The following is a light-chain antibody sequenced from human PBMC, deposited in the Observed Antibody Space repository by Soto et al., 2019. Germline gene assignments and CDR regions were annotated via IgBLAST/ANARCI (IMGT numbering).Light chain of an antibody. V-gene: IGKV1-39*01. CDR3: QQGYSSAIT. J-gene: IGKJ5*01. CDR1: QSIGKH. CDR2: SVS. Sequence: DIQMTQSPSSLSASVGETVTITCRASQSIGKHLNWYQQKPGKAPKFLIYSVSSLQSGVPSRFSGSGSGTDFTLTINSLQPEDFATYYCQQGYSSAITFGQGTRLEIK.